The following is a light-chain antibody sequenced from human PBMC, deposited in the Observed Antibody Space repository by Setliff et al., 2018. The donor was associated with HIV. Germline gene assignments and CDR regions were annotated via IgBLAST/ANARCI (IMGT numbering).Light chain of an antibody. CDR2: EGS. CDR1: SSDVGSYSL. Sequence: SVLTQPASVSGSPGQSITISCTGTSSDVGSYSLVSWYQQHPGKAPKLMIYEGSERPSGVSNRFSGSKSGNTASLTISGLQAEDEADYYCCSYAGSVVFGGGTKVTVL. CDR3: CSYAGSVV. J-gene: IGLJ2*01. V-gene: IGLV2-23*01.